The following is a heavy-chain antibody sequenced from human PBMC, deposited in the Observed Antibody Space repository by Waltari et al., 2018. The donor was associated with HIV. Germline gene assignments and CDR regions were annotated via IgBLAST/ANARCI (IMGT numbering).Heavy chain of an antibody. CDR1: GYSFTSYG. CDR2: INTNTGNP. V-gene: IGHV7-4-1*02. D-gene: IGHD6-25*01. CDR3: ARDRDVITVIAAPDL. J-gene: IGHJ3*01. Sequence: QVQLVQSGSELKKPGASVKVSCKAAGYSFTSYGINWVRQAPGQGLEWMGWINTNTGNPTYAQGFTGLFVFALGTSVTTAYLQIRTLKAEDTALYYCARDRDVITVIAAPDLWGQGTMVTVSS.